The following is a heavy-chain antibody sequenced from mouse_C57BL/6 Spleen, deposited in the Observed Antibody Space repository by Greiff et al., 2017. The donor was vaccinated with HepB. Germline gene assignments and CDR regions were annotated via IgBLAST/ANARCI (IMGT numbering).Heavy chain of an antibody. J-gene: IGHJ4*01. CDR2: INPSNGGT. CDR3: ARGGNLYYGNYDYAMDY. V-gene: IGHV1-53*01. Sequence: QVQLQQPGTELVKPGASVKLSCKASGYTFTSYWMHWVKQRPGQGLEWIGNINPSNGGTNYNEKFKSKATLTVDKSSSTAYMQLSSLTSEDSAVYYCARGGNLYYGNYDYAMDYWGQGTSVTVSS. CDR1: GYTFTSYW. D-gene: IGHD2-1*01.